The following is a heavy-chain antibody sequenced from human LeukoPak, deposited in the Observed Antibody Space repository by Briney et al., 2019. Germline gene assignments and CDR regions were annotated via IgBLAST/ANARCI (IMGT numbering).Heavy chain of an antibody. V-gene: IGHV3-7*01. Sequence: GGSLRLSCAASGFTFSSYWMSWVRQAPGKGLEWVANIKQDGSEKYYVDSVKGRFTISRDNAKNSLYLQMNSLRAEDTAVYYCARDLTGYQLLFDYFDYWGQGTLVTVSS. CDR2: IKQDGSEK. J-gene: IGHJ4*02. CDR3: ARDLTGYQLLFDYFDY. D-gene: IGHD2-2*01. CDR1: GFTFSSYW.